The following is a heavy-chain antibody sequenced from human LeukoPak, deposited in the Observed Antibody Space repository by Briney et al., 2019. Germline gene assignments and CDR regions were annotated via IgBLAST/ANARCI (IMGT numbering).Heavy chain of an antibody. CDR2: ISAYNGNT. D-gene: IGHD6-13*01. V-gene: IGHV1-18*01. J-gene: IGHJ4*02. CDR1: GYTFTSYG. CDR3: ARDKGYSSSWFAQVFDY. Sequence: ASVKVSCKASGYTFTSYGISWVRQAPGQGLEGMGWISAYNGNTNYVQKLQGRVTMTTDTSTSTAYMELRSLRSDDTAVYFCARDKGYSSSWFAQVFDYWGQGTLVTVSS.